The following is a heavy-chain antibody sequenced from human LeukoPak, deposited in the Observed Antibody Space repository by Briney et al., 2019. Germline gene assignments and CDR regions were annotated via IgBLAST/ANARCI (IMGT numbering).Heavy chain of an antibody. CDR1: GGTFSSYA. D-gene: IGHD3-10*01. CDR3: ASVGDYYGSGSYVFPFDY. V-gene: IGHV1-2*06. J-gene: IGHJ4*02. CDR2: INPNSGGT. Sequence: ASVKVSCKASGGTFSSYAISWVRQAPGQGLEWMGRINPNSGGTNYAQKFQGRVTMTRDTSISTAYMELSRLRSDDTAVYYCASVGDYYGSGSYVFPFDYWGQGTLVTVSS.